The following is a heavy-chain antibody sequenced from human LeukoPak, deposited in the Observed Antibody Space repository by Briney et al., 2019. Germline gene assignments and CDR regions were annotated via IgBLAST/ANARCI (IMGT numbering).Heavy chain of an antibody. CDR1: GGSISSGGYY. CDR2: IYYSGST. D-gene: IGHD1-7*01. V-gene: IGHV4-31*03. Sequence: PSETLSLTCTVSGGSISSGGYYWSWIRQHPGKGLEWIGYIYYSGSTYYNPSLKSRVTISVDTSKNQFSLKLSSVTAADTAVYYCARVLTGTTRIWFDPWGQGTLVTVSS. CDR3: ARVLTGTTRIWFDP. J-gene: IGHJ5*02.